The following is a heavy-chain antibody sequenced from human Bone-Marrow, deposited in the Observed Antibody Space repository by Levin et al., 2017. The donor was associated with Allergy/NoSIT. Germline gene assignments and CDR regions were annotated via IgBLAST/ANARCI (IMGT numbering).Heavy chain of an antibody. J-gene: IGHJ6*02. CDR3: ERGHFPYYDYGMDV. Sequence: ASVKVSCKASGYTFTTYGLTWVRQAPGQGLEWMGWVSAYSGNTNYALNLQDRVTMTSDTATNTAYMALTSLRSDDTAIYYCERGHFPYYDYGMDVWGQGTTVVVSS. CDR1: GYTFTTYG. V-gene: IGHV1-18*01. CDR2: VSAYSGNT.